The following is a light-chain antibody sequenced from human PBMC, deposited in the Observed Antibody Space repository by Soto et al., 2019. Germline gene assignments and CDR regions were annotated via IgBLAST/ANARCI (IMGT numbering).Light chain of an antibody. CDR3: QQYGDSPLT. V-gene: IGKV3-20*01. J-gene: IGKJ4*01. CDR1: QSVTSSY. Sequence: EIVLTQSPGTVSLSPGERATLSCRASQSVTSSYLAWYQQKPGQAPRLLIYGVSSRATGIPDRFSGSGAGTDFTLTISRLEPEDFAVYYCQQYGDSPLTVGGGTKVEI. CDR2: GVS.